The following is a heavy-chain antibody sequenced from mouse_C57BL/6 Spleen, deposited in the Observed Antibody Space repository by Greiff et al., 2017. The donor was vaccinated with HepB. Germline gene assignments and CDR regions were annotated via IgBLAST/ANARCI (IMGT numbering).Heavy chain of an antibody. Sequence: QVQLQQPGAELVKPGASVKLSCKASGYTFTSYWMQWVKQRPGQGLEWIGEIDPSDSYTNYNQKFKGKATLTVDTSSSTAYMQLSSLTSEDSAVYYCARENWDEYYAMDYWGQGTSVTVSS. D-gene: IGHD4-1*01. CDR3: ARENWDEYYAMDY. CDR1: GYTFTSYW. V-gene: IGHV1-50*01. J-gene: IGHJ4*01. CDR2: IDPSDSYT.